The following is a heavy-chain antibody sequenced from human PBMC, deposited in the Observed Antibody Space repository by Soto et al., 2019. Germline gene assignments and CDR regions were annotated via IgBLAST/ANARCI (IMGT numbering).Heavy chain of an antibody. CDR2: IYYSGST. CDR3: ARRRRTFGGGNYYYYYGMDV. J-gene: IGHJ6*02. D-gene: IGHD3-16*01. CDR1: GGSISSYY. V-gene: IGHV4-59*08. Sequence: QVQLQESGPGLVKPSETLSLTCTVSGGSISSYYWSWIRQPPGKGLEWIGYIYYSGSTNYNPSLKSRGTISGDTSKNQFPLKRSSVTAADTAVDYCARRRRTFGGGNYYYYYGMDVWGQGTTVTVSS.